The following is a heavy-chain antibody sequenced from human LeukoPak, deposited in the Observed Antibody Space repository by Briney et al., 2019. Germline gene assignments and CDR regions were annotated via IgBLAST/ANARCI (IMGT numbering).Heavy chain of an antibody. V-gene: IGHV3-64D*06. D-gene: IGHD3-9*01. Sequence: GGSLRLSCSASGFTFSSYAMHWVRQAPGKGLEYVSAISSNGGSTYYADSVKGRFTISRDNSKNTLYLQMSSLRAEDTAVYYCVKASALRYFDWLPSILGGPFAGPFDYWGQGTLVTVSS. CDR1: GFTFSSYA. J-gene: IGHJ4*02. CDR2: ISSNGGST. CDR3: VKASALRYFDWLPSILGGPFAGPFDY.